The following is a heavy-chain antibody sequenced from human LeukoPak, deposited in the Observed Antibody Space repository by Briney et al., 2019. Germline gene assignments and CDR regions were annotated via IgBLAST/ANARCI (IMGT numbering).Heavy chain of an antibody. D-gene: IGHD3-3*01. Sequence: GGSLRLSCAASGFTFSNSWMSWVRQAPGKGLEWVSGISGSGGSTYYVDSVKGRFTISRDNSKNTLYLQMNSLRAEDTAVYYCAKVRYRNYDLVIGYDAFDVWGQGTMVTVSS. CDR2: ISGSGGST. CDR1: GFTFSNSW. CDR3: AKVRYRNYDLVIGYDAFDV. V-gene: IGHV3-23*01. J-gene: IGHJ3*01.